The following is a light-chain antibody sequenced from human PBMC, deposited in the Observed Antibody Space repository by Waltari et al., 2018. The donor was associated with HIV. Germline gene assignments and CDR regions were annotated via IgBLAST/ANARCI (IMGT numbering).Light chain of an antibody. CDR3: QQYLGIPRT. V-gene: IGKV4-1*01. CDR1: QSVFSNTNHKNY. CDR2: WAS. J-gene: IGKJ2*01. Sequence: DIVMTQSPESLAVSLGERATINFRSSQSVFSNTNHKNYLSWYQQKPGQPPKLLIYWASTRESGVPDRFSGSGSGTDFSLTISSLQAEDVAVYYCQQYLGIPRTFGQGTKLEIK.